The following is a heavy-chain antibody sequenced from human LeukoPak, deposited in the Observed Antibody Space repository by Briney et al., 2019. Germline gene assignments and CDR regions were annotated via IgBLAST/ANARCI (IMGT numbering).Heavy chain of an antibody. J-gene: IGHJ4*02. D-gene: IGHD6-6*01. CDR1: GFTFSDYS. Sequence: PGGSLRLSCAASGFTFSDYSMNWVRQAPGKGLEWVSFISNGLSPIYYAESVKGRFTISRDNAGNSLYLQMNSLRAEDTAVYYCAKDLEYSSSPDYWGQGTLVTVSS. CDR3: AKDLEYSSSPDY. CDR2: ISNGLSPI. V-gene: IGHV3-48*04.